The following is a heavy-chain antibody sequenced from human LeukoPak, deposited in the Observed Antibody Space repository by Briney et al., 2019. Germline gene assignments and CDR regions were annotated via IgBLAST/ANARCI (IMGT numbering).Heavy chain of an antibody. Sequence: GGSLRLSCATSGFTFNDYAMKWVRQAPGKGLEWVAGISGSGADTYYADSVKGRFTISRDNSKNTLYLQTDTLRVEDTAVYYCARQLCRGTACYYFDYWGQGTLVTVSS. V-gene: IGHV3-23*01. CDR2: ISGSGADT. D-gene: IGHD2-2*01. J-gene: IGHJ4*02. CDR1: GFTFNDYA. CDR3: ARQLCRGTACYYFDY.